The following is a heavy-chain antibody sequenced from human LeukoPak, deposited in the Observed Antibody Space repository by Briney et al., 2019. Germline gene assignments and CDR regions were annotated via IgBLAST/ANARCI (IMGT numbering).Heavy chain of an antibody. Sequence: PSETLSLTCIVSGGSISSSSYYWSWIRQPPGKGLEWIGEINHSGSTNYNPSLKSRVTISADTSKNQFSLKLSSVTAADTAVYYCARGLFLYDFWSGCHFDYWGQGTLVTVSS. CDR1: GGSISSSSYY. CDR3: ARGLFLYDFWSGCHFDY. V-gene: IGHV4-39*07. J-gene: IGHJ4*02. CDR2: INHSGST. D-gene: IGHD3-3*01.